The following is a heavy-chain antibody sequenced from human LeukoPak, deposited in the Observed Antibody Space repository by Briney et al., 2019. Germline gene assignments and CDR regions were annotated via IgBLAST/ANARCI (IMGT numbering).Heavy chain of an antibody. CDR2: IYYSGST. V-gene: IGHV4-59*08. J-gene: IGHJ1*01. D-gene: IGHD3-22*01. CDR3: CNSPSEPHSSGWPQLSTHH. CDR1: GCSSSSYY. Sequence: PSETLSLTSTVYGCSSSSYYWGWIRQSPGKGLEWFGYIYYSGSTKSKPFLNSRVTISVDTTKNQYSVKLSSVPADDPAVYYCCNSPSEPHSSGWPQLSTHHWGQGTLVTVSS.